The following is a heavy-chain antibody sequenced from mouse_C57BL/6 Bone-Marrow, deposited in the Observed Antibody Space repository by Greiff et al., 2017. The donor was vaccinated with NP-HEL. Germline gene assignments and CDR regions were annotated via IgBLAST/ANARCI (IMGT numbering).Heavy chain of an antibody. CDR2: IYPRDGST. CDR3: ARKGGLPPVFDV. J-gene: IGHJ1*03. D-gene: IGHD2-10*01. CDR1: GYTFTDHT. V-gene: IGHV1-78*01. Sequence: VKLQESDAELVKPGASVKISCKVSGYTFTDHTIHWMKQRPEQGLEWIGYIYPRDGSTKYNEKFKGKATLTADKSSSTAYMQLNSLTSEDSAVYFCARKGGLPPVFDVWGTGTTVTVSS.